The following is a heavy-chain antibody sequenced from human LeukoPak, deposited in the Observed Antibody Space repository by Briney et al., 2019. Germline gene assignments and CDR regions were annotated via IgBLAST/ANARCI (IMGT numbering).Heavy chain of an antibody. Sequence: PGGSLRLSCAASGFTFSSYGMHWVRQAPGKGLEWVAVIWSDGSIKYYADSVKGRFTISRDNSKNTLYLQMNSLRAEDTAVYYCARVSMASIIWYYFDYWGQGTLVTVSS. CDR2: IWSDGSIK. CDR1: GFTFSSYG. J-gene: IGHJ4*02. V-gene: IGHV3-33*01. D-gene: IGHD5-24*01. CDR3: ARVSMASIIWYYFDY.